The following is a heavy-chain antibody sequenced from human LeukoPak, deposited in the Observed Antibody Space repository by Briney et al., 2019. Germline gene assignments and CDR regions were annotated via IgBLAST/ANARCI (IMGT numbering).Heavy chain of an antibody. V-gene: IGHV3-23*01. J-gene: IGHJ5*02. CDR3: AKFLVILDSPSWFDP. CDR1: GFTFSSYA. CDR2: ISGSGGST. D-gene: IGHD3-3*01. Sequence: PGGSLRLSCAASGFTFSSYAMSWVRQAPGKGLEWVSAISGSGGSTYYADSVKGRFTISRDNSKNTLYLQMNSLRAEDTAVYYCAKFLVILDSPSWFDPWGQGTLVTVSS.